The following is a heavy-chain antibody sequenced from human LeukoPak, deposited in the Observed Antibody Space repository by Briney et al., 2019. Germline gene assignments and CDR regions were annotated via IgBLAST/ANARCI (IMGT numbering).Heavy chain of an antibody. V-gene: IGHV4-4*07. D-gene: IGHD4-23*01. CDR3: ARGVATVVTRGYYFDY. Sequence: SETLSLTCTVSGGSISSYYWSWIRQPAGQGLEWIGRIYTSGSTNYNPSLKSRVTMSVDTSKNQFSLKLSSVTAADTAVYYCARGVATVVTRGYYFDYWGQGTLVTVSS. J-gene: IGHJ4*02. CDR1: GGSISSYY. CDR2: IYTSGST.